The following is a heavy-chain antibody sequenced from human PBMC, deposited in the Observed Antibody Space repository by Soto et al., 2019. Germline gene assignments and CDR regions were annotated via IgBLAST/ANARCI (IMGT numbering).Heavy chain of an antibody. Sequence: QVQLVQSGGEVKKSGASVKVSCKASGYIFRSYGISWVRQAPGQGLEWMGWINVKNGNTKHVEKFQGRVTMTTDTSMSTAYMELRNLTSDDTVVYYCARRIAVEPTSNWFDPWGHGTLVIVSS. CDR2: INVKNGNT. CDR3: ARRIAVEPTSNWFDP. V-gene: IGHV1-18*01. D-gene: IGHD6-19*01. J-gene: IGHJ5*02. CDR1: GYIFRSYG.